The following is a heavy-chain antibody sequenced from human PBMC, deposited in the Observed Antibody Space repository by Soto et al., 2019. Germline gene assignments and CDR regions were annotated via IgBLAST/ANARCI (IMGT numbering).Heavy chain of an antibody. V-gene: IGHV1-2*02. J-gene: IGHJ6*02. CDR3: TRRPMWRPQFIKDYGMDV. CDR1: GYPFTGYY. Sequence: ASVKVSCKASGYPFTGYYMHWVRQAPGRRPEWMGWVNPNNGDTHYVQKFQGRVTMTADTSISTGYMELTRLASDDTALYYCTRRPMWRPQFIKDYGMDVWGQGTTVTVSS. CDR2: VNPNNGDT. D-gene: IGHD3-16*01.